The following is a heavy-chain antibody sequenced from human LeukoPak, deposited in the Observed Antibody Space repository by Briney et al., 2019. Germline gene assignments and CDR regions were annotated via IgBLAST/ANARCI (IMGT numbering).Heavy chain of an antibody. Sequence: GGSLRLSCEASGFTFSDYYMSCIRQAPGKGLEWVSYISSSSSYTNYADSVKGRFTISRDNAKNSLYLQMNSLRAEDTAVYYCARVPRVGDYVDYWGQGTLVTVSS. V-gene: IGHV3-11*05. CDR3: ARVPRVGDYVDY. CDR2: ISSSSSYT. D-gene: IGHD2-15*01. J-gene: IGHJ4*02. CDR1: GFTFSDYY.